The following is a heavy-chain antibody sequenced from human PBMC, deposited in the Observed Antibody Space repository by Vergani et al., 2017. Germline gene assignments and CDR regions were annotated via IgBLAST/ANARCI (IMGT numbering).Heavy chain of an antibody. CDR3: ARVDLNWFDP. D-gene: IGHD3-9*01. CDR1: GGSISRYY. Sequence: QVQLQESGPGLVKPSETLSLTCTVSGGSISRYYWSWIRQPPGKGLEWIGYIYYSGSTNYNPSLKSRVTMSVDTSKNQFSLKLSSVTAADTAVYYCARVDLNWFDPWGQGTLVTVSS. CDR2: IYYSGST. V-gene: IGHV4-59*01. J-gene: IGHJ5*02.